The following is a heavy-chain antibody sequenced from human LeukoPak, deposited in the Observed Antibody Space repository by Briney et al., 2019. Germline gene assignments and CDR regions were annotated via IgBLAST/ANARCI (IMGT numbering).Heavy chain of an antibody. CDR1: GFTFSNYW. CDR2: IDSDGSTT. CDR3: ARDPYSGAYYGDH. Sequence: GGSLRLSRAASGFTFSNYWMHWVRQAPGKGLVWVSRIDSDGSTTSYADSVKGRFTISRDNAKNTLYLQVNSLRADDTAVYYCARDPYSGAYYGDHWGQGTLVTVSS. J-gene: IGHJ4*02. D-gene: IGHD3-3*01. V-gene: IGHV3-74*01.